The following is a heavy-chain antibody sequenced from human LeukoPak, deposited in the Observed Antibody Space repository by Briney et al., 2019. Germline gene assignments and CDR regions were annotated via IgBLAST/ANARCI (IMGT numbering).Heavy chain of an antibody. CDR2: INPNSGDT. J-gene: IGHJ1*01. CDR3: ALFVGNISWRYFQH. V-gene: IGHV1-2*02. D-gene: IGHD6-13*01. Sequence: ASVKVSCKASGYTFTGYYMHWVRQAPGQGLEWMGWINPNSGDTKYAQKFQGRVTMTRDTSISTAYMELSRLRSDDTAVYYCALFVGNISWRYFQHWGQGTLVTVSS. CDR1: GYTFTGYY.